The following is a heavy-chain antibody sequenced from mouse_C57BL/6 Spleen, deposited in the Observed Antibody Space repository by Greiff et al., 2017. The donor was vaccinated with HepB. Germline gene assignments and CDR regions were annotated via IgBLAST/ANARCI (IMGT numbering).Heavy chain of an antibody. CDR1: GYTFTNYW. D-gene: IGHD1-1*01. V-gene: IGHV1-63*01. J-gene: IGHJ3*01. CDR2: IYPGGGYT. CDR3: ASDYYYGSSYSFAY. Sequence: LQQSGAELVRPGTSVKMSCKASGYTFTNYWIGWAKQRPGHGLEWIGDIYPGGGYTNYNEKFKGKATLTADKSSSTAYMQFSSLTSEDSAIYYCASDYYYGSSYSFAYWGQGTLVTVSA.